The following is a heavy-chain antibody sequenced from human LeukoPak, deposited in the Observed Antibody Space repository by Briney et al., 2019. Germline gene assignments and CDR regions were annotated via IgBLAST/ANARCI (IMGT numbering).Heavy chain of an antibody. J-gene: IGHJ4*02. CDR1: GFTFTNAW. D-gene: IGHD6-13*01. Sequence: PGGSLRLSCAASGFTFTNAWMSWVRQAPGKGLEWVGRIKSKTDGGTTDYAAPVKGRFTISRDDSKNTLYLQMNSLKTEDTAVYFCTTVADAGYVDYWGQGTLVTVSS. V-gene: IGHV3-15*01. CDR3: TTVADAGYVDY. CDR2: IKSKTDGGTT.